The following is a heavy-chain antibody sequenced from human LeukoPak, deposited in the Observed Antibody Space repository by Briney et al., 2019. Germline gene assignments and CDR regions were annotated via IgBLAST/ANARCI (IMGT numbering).Heavy chain of an antibody. J-gene: IGHJ2*01. V-gene: IGHV4-39*02. D-gene: IGHD2-21*02. CDR2: IYYSGST. CDR1: GGSISSSSYY. Sequence: SETLSLTCTVSGGSISSSSYYWGWIRQPPGKGLERIGSIYYSGSTYYHPSLKSRVTISVDTSKNQFSLKLSSVTAADTSVYYCARDRGSKRVAYCGGDCYIGYFDLWGRGTLVTVSS. CDR3: ARDRGSKRVAYCGGDCYIGYFDL.